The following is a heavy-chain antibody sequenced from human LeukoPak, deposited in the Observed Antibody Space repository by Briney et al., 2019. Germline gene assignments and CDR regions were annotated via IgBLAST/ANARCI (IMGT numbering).Heavy chain of an antibody. V-gene: IGHV3-23*01. Sequence: PGGSLRLSCAVSGFSLSRYAMSWVRKAPGKGLERVSAISDSGGSTYYADSVKGRFTISRDNSRNTLYLQMNTLRAEDTAVYYCAKCRGLSWSDYFDYWGQGTLVTVSS. CDR3: AKCRGLSWSDYFDY. D-gene: IGHD6-13*01. J-gene: IGHJ4*02. CDR1: GFSLSRYA. CDR2: ISDSGGST.